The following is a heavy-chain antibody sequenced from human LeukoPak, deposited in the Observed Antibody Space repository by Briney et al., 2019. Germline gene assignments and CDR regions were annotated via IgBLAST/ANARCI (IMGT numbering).Heavy chain of an antibody. J-gene: IGHJ5*02. CDR2: ISYDGSNK. CDR3: ANLPPAGVADIRFDP. Sequence: GRSLRLSCAASGFTFSSYGMHWVRQAPGKGLEWVAVISYDGSNKYYADSVKGRFTISRDNSENTLYLQMNSLRAEDTAVYYCANLPPAGVADIRFDPWGQGTLVTVSS. V-gene: IGHV3-30*18. D-gene: IGHD2-15*01. CDR1: GFTFSSYG.